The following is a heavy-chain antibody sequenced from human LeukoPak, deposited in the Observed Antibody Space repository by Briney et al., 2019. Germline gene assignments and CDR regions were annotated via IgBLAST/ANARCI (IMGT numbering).Heavy chain of an antibody. V-gene: IGHV4-59*01. Sequence: SETLSLTCTVSGGSISSYYWSWVRQPPGKGLEWVGYIYYSGSTNYNPSLKRRVTISVDTSKNQFSLKLSSVTTADTAVYSCARDVADCSSTSCYSQYYYMDVWGKGTTVTVSS. CDR3: ARDVADCSSTSCYSQYYYMDV. CDR2: IYYSGST. D-gene: IGHD2-2*01. CDR1: GGSISSYY. J-gene: IGHJ6*03.